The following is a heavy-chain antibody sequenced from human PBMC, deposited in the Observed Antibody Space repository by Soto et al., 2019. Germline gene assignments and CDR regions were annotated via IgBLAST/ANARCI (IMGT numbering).Heavy chain of an antibody. J-gene: IGHJ4*02. CDR1: GFTFSSYG. CDR3: ANDRARGAN. CDR2: ISYDGSNK. Sequence: GGSLRLSCAASGFTFSSYGMHWVRQAPGKGLEWVAVISYDGSNKYYADSVKGRFTISRDNSKNTPYLQMNSLRAEDTAVYYCANDRARGANWGQGTLVTVSS. V-gene: IGHV3-30*18.